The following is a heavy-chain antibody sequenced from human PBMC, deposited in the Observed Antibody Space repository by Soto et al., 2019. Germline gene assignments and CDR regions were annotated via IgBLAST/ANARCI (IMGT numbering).Heavy chain of an antibody. V-gene: IGHV4-31*03. D-gene: IGHD1-7*01. J-gene: IGHJ5*02. CDR3: ARDCITGTTRWFDP. Sequence: QVQLQESGPGLVKPSQTLSLTCTVSGGSISSGGYYWSWIRQHPGKGLEWIRYIYYSGSTYYNPSLKSRVTISVDTSKNQFSLKLSSVTAADTAVYYCARDCITGTTRWFDPWGQGTLVTVSS. CDR2: IYYSGST. CDR1: GGSISSGGYY.